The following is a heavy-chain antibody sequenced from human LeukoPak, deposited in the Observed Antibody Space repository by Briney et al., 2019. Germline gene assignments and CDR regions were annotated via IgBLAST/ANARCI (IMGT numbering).Heavy chain of an antibody. CDR1: GGSISNYY. D-gene: IGHD3-10*01. CDR3: ARHVLLWFGEATRFDP. Sequence: KSSETLSLTCTVSGGSISNYYWSWIRQPPGKGLEWIGYIYYSGSTKYNPSLKSRVTISVDTSKNQFSLRLDSVTAADTAVYYCARHVLLWFGEATRFDPWGQGTLVTVSS. CDR2: IYYSGST. J-gene: IGHJ5*02. V-gene: IGHV4-59*01.